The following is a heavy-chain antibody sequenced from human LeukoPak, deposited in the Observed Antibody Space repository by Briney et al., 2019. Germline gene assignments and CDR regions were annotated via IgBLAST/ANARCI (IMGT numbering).Heavy chain of an antibody. J-gene: IGHJ4*02. Sequence: SETLSLTCTVSGGSISSSSYYWGWIRQPPGQGLEWIGSIYYSGSTYYNPSLKSRVTISVDTSKNQFSLKLSAVTAADTAVYYCARNPTGVAYDYWGQGTLVTVSS. V-gene: IGHV4-39*01. CDR1: GGSISSSSYY. D-gene: IGHD3-3*01. CDR3: ARNPTGVAYDY. CDR2: IYYSGST.